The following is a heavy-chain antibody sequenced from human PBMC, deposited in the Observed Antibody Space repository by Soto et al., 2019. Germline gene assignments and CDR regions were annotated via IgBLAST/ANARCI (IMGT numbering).Heavy chain of an antibody. CDR1: GFTFSSYA. CDR2: ISYDGSNK. J-gene: IGHJ6*02. D-gene: IGHD6-13*01. V-gene: IGHV3-30-3*01. Sequence: PGGSLRLSCAASGFTFSSYAMHWVRQAPGKGLEWVAVISYDGSNKYYADSVKGRFTISRDNSKNTLYLQMNSLRAEDTAVYYCARDTSRGVGYYGMDVWGQGTTVTVSS. CDR3: ARDTSRGVGYYGMDV.